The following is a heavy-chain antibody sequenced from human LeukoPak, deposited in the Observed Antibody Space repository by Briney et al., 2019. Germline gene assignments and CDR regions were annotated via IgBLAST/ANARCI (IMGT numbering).Heavy chain of an antibody. CDR2: IDSRGTHI. D-gene: IGHD3-16*01. J-gene: IGHJ3*01. CDR3: ARETMLGPDYFDV. Sequence: GGSLRLSCAAPGVTLSTYEINWVRQAPGGGLEWVSYIDSRGTHIYYADSVKGRFTISRDSAKNSLYLHMNSLRAEDTAIYYCARETMLGPDYFDVSGQGTMVTVSS. CDR1: GVTLSTYE. V-gene: IGHV3-48*03.